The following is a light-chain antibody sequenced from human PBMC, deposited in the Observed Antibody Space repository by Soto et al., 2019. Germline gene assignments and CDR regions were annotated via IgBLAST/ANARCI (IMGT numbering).Light chain of an antibody. Sequence: EIMLTQSPGTLSLSPGERATLFCRASESVTSNYLAWYQQKPGQAPRLLIYDASSRATGIPDRFSGSGSGTDFTLTISRLEPEDFAVYYCQQDGSSLYTFGQGTKLEIK. J-gene: IGKJ2*01. V-gene: IGKV3-20*01. CDR1: ESVTSNY. CDR2: DAS. CDR3: QQDGSSLYT.